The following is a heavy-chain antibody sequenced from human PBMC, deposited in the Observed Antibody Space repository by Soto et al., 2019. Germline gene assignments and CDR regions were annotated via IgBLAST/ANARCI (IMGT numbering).Heavy chain of an antibody. CDR3: ARSGYSSGTNPLLY. CDR1: GGSISSGGYY. J-gene: IGHJ4*02. Sequence: QVQLQESGPGLVKPSQTLSLTCTVSGGSISSGGYYWSWLRQHPGKGLEWIGYIYYSGSTYYNPSLMSRVTISVDTSTNQFALKLSSVTAAETAVYYCARSGYSSGTNPLLYWGQGTLVTVSS. V-gene: IGHV4-31*03. D-gene: IGHD5-18*01. CDR2: IYYSGST.